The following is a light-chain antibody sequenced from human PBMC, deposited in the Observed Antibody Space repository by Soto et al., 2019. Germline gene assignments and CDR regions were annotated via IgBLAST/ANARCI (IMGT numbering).Light chain of an antibody. J-gene: IGKJ1*01. CDR2: GAS. CDR3: QQYNNWPGT. Sequence: IVMTQSPATLSMSPGERATLSCRASQSLNRDLAWYQQKPGQSPRLLIFGASIRATGIPARFSGSGSGTEFTLTIGSLQSEDCALYYCQQYNNWPGTFGQWT. V-gene: IGKV3-15*01. CDR1: QSLNRD.